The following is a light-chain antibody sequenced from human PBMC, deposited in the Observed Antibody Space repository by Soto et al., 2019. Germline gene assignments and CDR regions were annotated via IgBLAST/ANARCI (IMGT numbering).Light chain of an antibody. CDR3: QQYNDSFPYT. J-gene: IGKJ2*01. Sequence: DIQMTQSPSTLSASVGDRVTITCRASQSISRWLAWYQQKPGTAPKLLIYEASTLESGVPSRFSGSRSGTEFTLPVSSLQPDEFATYYCQQYNDSFPYTFGQGTKLEIK. V-gene: IGKV1-5*03. CDR2: EAS. CDR1: QSISRW.